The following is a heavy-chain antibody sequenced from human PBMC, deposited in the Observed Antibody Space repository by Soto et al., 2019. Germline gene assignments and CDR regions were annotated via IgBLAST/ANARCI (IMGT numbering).Heavy chain of an antibody. CDR1: GFTFGSYA. Sequence: GGSLRLSCAASGFTFGSYAMSWFRQAPGKGLEWVSAISGSGGSTYYADSVKGRFTISRDNSKNTLYLQMNSLRAEDTAVYYCAKAGEYCGGDCSTVYYYGMDVWGQGTTVTVS. CDR3: AKAGEYCGGDCSTVYYYGMDV. J-gene: IGHJ6*02. CDR2: ISGSGGST. V-gene: IGHV3-23*01. D-gene: IGHD2-21*02.